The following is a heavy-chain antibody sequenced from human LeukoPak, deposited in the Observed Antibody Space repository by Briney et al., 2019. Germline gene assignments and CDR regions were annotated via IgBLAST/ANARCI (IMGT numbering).Heavy chain of an antibody. J-gene: IGHJ4*02. Sequence: PGGSLRLSCAASGFTFSTYGMHWVRQAPGKGLEWVANIKQDGSEKYYVDSVKGRFTISRDNAKNSLYLQMNSLRAEDTAVYYCARAPSSSWYPQAWVDYWGQGTLVTVSS. CDR2: IKQDGSEK. CDR3: ARAPSSSWYPQAWVDY. V-gene: IGHV3-7*01. CDR1: GFTFSTYG. D-gene: IGHD6-13*01.